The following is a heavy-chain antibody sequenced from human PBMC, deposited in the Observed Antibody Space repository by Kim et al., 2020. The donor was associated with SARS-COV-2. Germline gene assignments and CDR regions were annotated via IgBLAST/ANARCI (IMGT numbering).Heavy chain of an antibody. D-gene: IGHD3-10*02. Sequence: GGSLRLSCAASGFTFSSYGMHWVRQAPGKGLEWVAVISYDGSNKYYADSVKGRFTISRDNSKNTLYLQMNSLRAEDTAVYYCANAARFGELFGSVYWGQGTLVTVSS. CDR1: GFTFSSYG. J-gene: IGHJ4*02. V-gene: IGHV3-30*18. CDR3: ANAARFGELFGSVY. CDR2: ISYDGSNK.